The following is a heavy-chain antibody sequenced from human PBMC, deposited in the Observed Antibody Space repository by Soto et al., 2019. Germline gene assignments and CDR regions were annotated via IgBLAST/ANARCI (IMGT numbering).Heavy chain of an antibody. J-gene: IGHJ6*02. CDR2: ISWDGGST. D-gene: IGHD3-22*01. V-gene: IGHV3-43*01. Sequence: TGGSLRLSCAASGLTFDDYTMHWVRQAPGKGLEWVSLISWDGGSTYYADSVKGRFTISRDNSKNSLYLQMNSLRTEDTALYYCAKDISYDSSGYTYYYYGMDVWGQGTTVTVSS. CDR3: AKDISYDSSGYTYYYYGMDV. CDR1: GLTFDDYT.